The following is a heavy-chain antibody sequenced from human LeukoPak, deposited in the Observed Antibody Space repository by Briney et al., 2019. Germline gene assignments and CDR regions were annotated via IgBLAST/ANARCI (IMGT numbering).Heavy chain of an antibody. D-gene: IGHD5-24*01. Sequence: GGSLRLSCAASGFSFSSYAMTWVRQAPGKRLQWVSVISASGGRTYYADSVKGRFTISRDNSKNTLYLQMNSLRAEDTAVYYCARSRDGYNPADWGQGTLVTVSS. V-gene: IGHV3-23*01. CDR1: GFSFSSYA. J-gene: IGHJ4*02. CDR2: ISASGGRT. CDR3: ARSRDGYNPAD.